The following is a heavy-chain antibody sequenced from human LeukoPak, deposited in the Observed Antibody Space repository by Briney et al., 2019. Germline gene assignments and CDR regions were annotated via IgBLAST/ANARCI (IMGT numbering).Heavy chain of an antibody. D-gene: IGHD2-15*01. Sequence: KPSETLSLTCTVSGGSISSSSYYWGWIRQPPGKGLEWIGSIYYSGSTYYNPSLKSRVTISVDTSKNQFSLKLSSVTAADTAVYYCARAPRGYCSGGSCSYFDYWGQGTLVTVSP. V-gene: IGHV4-39*01. CDR1: GGSISSSSYY. J-gene: IGHJ4*02. CDR3: ARAPRGYCSGGSCSYFDY. CDR2: IYYSGST.